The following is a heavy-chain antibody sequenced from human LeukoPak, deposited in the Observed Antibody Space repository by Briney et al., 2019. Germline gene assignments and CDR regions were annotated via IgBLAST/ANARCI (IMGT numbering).Heavy chain of an antibody. CDR3: AKGGSFRAFDY. Sequence: PGGSLRLSCAASGVAFSSYGMSWVRQAPGEGLEWVSTTCGSGGSTDYSDSVTGRFTISRDNSKNTLYLQMNSLRADDTALYYCAKGGSFRAFDYWGQGTLVTVSS. J-gene: IGHJ4*02. CDR1: GVAFSSYG. V-gene: IGHV3-23*01. CDR2: TCGSGGST. D-gene: IGHD6-13*01.